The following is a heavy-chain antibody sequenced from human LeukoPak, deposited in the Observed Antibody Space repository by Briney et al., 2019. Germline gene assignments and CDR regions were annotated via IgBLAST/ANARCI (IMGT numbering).Heavy chain of an antibody. Sequence: ASVKVSCKASGGTFSSYTISWVRQAPGQGLEWMGRIIPILGIANYAQKFQGRVTITADKSTSTAYMELSSLRSEDTAVYYCARDSVEMATIMGYWGQGTLVTVSS. CDR2: IIPILGIA. V-gene: IGHV1-69*04. CDR3: ARDSVEMATIMGY. CDR1: GGTFSSYT. D-gene: IGHD5-24*01. J-gene: IGHJ4*02.